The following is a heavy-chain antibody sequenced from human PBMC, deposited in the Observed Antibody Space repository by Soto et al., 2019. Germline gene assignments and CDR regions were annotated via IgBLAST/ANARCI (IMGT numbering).Heavy chain of an antibody. CDR1: NGSISSSDYY. CDR2: IYYSGSI. V-gene: IGHV4-39*01. J-gene: IGHJ5*02. D-gene: IGHD2-21*01. CDR3: ARGRGEFDA. Sequence: SETLSLTCTVSNGSISSSDYYWGWIRQPPGKGLEWIATIYYSGSIYYNPSLKGRISISVDTSKNQLSLNLRSVSAADTAVYYCARGRGEFDAWGQGTPVTVSS.